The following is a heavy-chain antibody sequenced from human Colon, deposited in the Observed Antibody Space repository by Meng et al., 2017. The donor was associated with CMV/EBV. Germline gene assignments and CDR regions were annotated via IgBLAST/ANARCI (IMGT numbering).Heavy chain of an antibody. J-gene: IGHJ5*02. D-gene: IGHD3-3*01. CDR1: GGSISSYY. CDR3: ARVQEGCTIFVVVIPSWFGP. Sequence: SETLSLTCTVSGGSISSYYWSWIRQPPVKGLEWIGYIYYSGSTNYNPSLKSRVTISVDKSKHQFSLKLSSVTAADTAVYYCARVQEGCTIFVVVIPSWFGPWGQGTLFTVSS. CDR2: IYYSGST. V-gene: IGHV4-59*01.